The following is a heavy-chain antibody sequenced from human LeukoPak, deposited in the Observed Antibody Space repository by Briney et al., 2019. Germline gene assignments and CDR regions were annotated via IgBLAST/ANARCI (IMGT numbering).Heavy chain of an antibody. V-gene: IGHV3-23*01. CDR1: GFTFRNYG. J-gene: IGHJ4*02. CDR2: ISGDAADI. D-gene: IGHD3-16*01. Sequence: AGGSLILSCAASGFTFRNYGMSWVRQAPGKGLEWVSAISGDAADIFYADSAKGRFTISRDNSKNTLYLQLNSLRAEDTALYYCAKDYAVGSIDYWGQGTLVTVSS. CDR3: AKDYAVGSIDY.